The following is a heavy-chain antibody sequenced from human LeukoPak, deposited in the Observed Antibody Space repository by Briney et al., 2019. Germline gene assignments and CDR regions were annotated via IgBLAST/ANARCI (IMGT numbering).Heavy chain of an antibody. CDR2: ISYDGSNK. J-gene: IGHJ4*02. V-gene: IGHV3-30-3*02. D-gene: IGHD3-22*01. CDR3: AKVHYYDSSGYLEY. Sequence: GRSLRLSCAASGFTFSSYAMHWVRQAPGKGLEWVAVISYDGSNKYYADSVKGRFTISRDNSKNTLYLQMNSLRAEETAVYYCAKVHYYDSSGYLEYWGQGTLVTVSS. CDR1: GFTFSSYA.